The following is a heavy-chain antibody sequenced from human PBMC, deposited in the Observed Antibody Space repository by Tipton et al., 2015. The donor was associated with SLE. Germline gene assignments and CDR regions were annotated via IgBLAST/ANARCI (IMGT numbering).Heavy chain of an antibody. Sequence: TLSLTCTVPGGSISSYYWSWIRQPPGKGLEWIGYIYYSGSTIYNPSLKSRVTMSVDTSKNQFSLNLSSVTAADTAVYYCARNYYGSGSHFDLWGRGTPVTVSS. J-gene: IGHJ2*01. D-gene: IGHD3-10*01. CDR3: ARNYYGSGSHFDL. CDR2: IYYSGST. V-gene: IGHV4-59*08. CDR1: GGSISSYY.